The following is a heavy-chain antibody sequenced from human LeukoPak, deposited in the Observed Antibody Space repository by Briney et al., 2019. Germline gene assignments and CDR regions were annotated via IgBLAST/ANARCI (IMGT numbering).Heavy chain of an antibody. D-gene: IGHD3-10*02. CDR1: GLTFSVDT. Sequence: GGSLRLSCEASGLTFSVDTMTCVRQAPGQGLEWVSSIGSDDKPHYSESVKGRFAISRDNSKSMLFLQLNSLRAEDTALYYCARALHYYVAMCGRGQGTTVTVSS. J-gene: IGHJ6*02. CDR2: IGSDDKP. CDR3: ARALHYYVAMCG. V-gene: IGHV3-23*01.